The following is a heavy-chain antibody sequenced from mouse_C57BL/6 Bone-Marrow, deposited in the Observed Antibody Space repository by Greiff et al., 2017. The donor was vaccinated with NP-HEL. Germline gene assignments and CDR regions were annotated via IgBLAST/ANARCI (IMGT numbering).Heavy chain of an antibody. Sequence: PGQGLEWIGEIDPSDSYTNYNQKFKGKATLTVDTSSSTAYMQLSSLTSEDSAVYYCARGPLTFAWFAYWGQGTLVTVSA. V-gene: IGHV1-50*01. CDR2: IDPSDSYT. CDR3: ARGPLTFAWFAY. D-gene: IGHD1-3*01. J-gene: IGHJ3*01.